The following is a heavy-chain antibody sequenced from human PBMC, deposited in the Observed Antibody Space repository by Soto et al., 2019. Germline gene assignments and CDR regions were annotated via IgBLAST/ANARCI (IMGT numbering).Heavy chain of an antibody. J-gene: IGHJ6*02. V-gene: IGHV6-1*01. D-gene: IGHD1-26*01. CDR1: GDSVSSNSAA. CDR2: TYYRSKWYN. CDR3: ARDLPSGSSGALSHGMDV. Sequence: PSQTLSLTCAISGDSVSSNSAAWNWIRQSPSRGLEWLGRTYYRSKWYNDYAVSVKSRITINPDTSKNQFSLQLNSVTPEDTAVYYCARDLPSGSSGALSHGMDVWGHGTPVTVS.